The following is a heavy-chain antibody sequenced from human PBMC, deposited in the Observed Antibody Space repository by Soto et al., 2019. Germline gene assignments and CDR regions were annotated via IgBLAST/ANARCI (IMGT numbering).Heavy chain of an antibody. CDR1: GYTFTSYD. CDR2: MHPNNGHT. CDR3: ARGTHPYFTDY. D-gene: IGHD2-8*01. V-gene: IGHV1-8*01. Sequence: QVQLVQSGAEVKKPGASVKVSCTASGYTFTSYDINWVRQATGQGLEWMGWMHPNNGHTGYAQKFQRRVIITRNTSISTSYMEMSSLRSEDTAVYYCARGTHPYFTDYLGQVTLVTVSS. J-gene: IGHJ4*02.